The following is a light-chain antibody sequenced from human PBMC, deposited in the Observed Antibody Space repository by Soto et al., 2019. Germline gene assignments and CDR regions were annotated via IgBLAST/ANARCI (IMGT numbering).Light chain of an antibody. CDR1: SSDVGGYNY. Sequence: QSVLTQPPSASGSPGQSVTISCTGTSSDVGGYNYVSWYQQHPXXAPXXXXXXXXXRPXXVPDRFSGSKSDNTASLTVSGXXXXDEADYYCSSYAGSNNLRVFGSGTKVTVL. J-gene: IGLJ1*01. CDR3: SSYAGSNNLRV. CDR2: XXX. V-gene: IGLV2-8*01.